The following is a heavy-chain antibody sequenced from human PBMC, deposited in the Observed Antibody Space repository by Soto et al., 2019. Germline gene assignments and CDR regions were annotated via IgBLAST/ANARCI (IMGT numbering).Heavy chain of an antibody. CDR3: AKDREGYCSSTSCYTAFDI. CDR2: ISGSGGST. CDR1: GVTFSSCA. D-gene: IGHD2-2*02. Sequence: GGSRGLSCASSGVTFSSCAMSWVRQAPVKGLEWVSAISGSGGSTYYADSVKGRFTISRDNSKNTLYLQMNSLRAEDTAVYYCAKDREGYCSSTSCYTAFDIWGQGTMVTVSS. J-gene: IGHJ3*02. V-gene: IGHV3-23*01.